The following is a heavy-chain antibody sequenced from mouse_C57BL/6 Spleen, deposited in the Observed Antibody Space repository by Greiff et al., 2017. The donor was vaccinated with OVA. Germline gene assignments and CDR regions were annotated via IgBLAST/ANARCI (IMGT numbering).Heavy chain of an antibody. D-gene: IGHD2-3*01. Sequence: VQLQQSGAELVKPGASVKLSCKASGYTFTSYWMQWVKQRPGQGLEWIGEIDPSDSYTNYNQKFKGKATLTVDTSSSTAYMQLSSLTSEDSAVYYCARRGENDGYSFAYWGQGTLVTVSA. CDR1: GYTFTSYW. J-gene: IGHJ3*01. CDR3: ARRGENDGYSFAY. CDR2: IDPSDSYT. V-gene: IGHV1-50*01.